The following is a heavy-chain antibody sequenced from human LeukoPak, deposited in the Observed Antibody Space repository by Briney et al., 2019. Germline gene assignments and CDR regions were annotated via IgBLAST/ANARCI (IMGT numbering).Heavy chain of an antibody. Sequence: GASVKVSCKASGYTFTSYGISWVRQAPGQGIEWMGGIIPIFGTANYAQKFPGRVTITTDESTSTAYMELSSLRSEDTAVYYCARDPRYCSSTSCYRSWFDPWGQGTLVTVSS. J-gene: IGHJ5*02. CDR3: ARDPRYCSSTSCYRSWFDP. V-gene: IGHV1-69*05. CDR1: GYTFTSYG. CDR2: IIPIFGTA. D-gene: IGHD2-2*01.